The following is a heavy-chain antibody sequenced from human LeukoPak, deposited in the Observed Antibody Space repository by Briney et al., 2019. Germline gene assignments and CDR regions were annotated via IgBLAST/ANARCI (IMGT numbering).Heavy chain of an antibody. V-gene: IGHV1-69*04. D-gene: IGHD5-12*01. CDR2: IIPILGIA. CDR3: ARGPLGGYVWDY. CDR1: GGTFSSYA. J-gene: IGHJ4*02. Sequence: SVKVSCKASGGTFSSYAISWVRQAPGQGLEWMGRIIPILGIANYAQKFQGRVTITADKSTSTAYMELSSLRSEDTAVYYCARGPLGGYVWDYWGQGTLVTVSS.